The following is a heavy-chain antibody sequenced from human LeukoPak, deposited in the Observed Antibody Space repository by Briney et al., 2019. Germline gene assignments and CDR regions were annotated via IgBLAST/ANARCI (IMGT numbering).Heavy chain of an antibody. CDR3: AREEYRGIDY. V-gene: IGHV3-48*01. CDR2: ISSCSSTI. Sequence: GGSLRLSCAASGFTFSSYSMNWVRQAPGKGLEWVSYISSCSSTIYYADSVKGRFTISRDNAKNSLYLQMNSLRAEDTAVYYCAREEYRGIDYWGQGTLVTVSS. CDR1: GFTFSSYS. J-gene: IGHJ4*02. D-gene: IGHD3-10*01.